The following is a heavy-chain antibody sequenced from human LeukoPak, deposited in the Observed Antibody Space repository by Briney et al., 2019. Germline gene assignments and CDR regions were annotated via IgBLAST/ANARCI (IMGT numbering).Heavy chain of an antibody. Sequence: PGGSLRLSCAASGLSISNCAMTWVRQAPGKGLEWVSGITGSGDNTYYADSVKGRFTITRDNANNSLFLQMSSLRVDDTAVYYCARGSFHYYPSFWGQGTLVTVSS. D-gene: IGHD3-10*01. J-gene: IGHJ4*02. CDR1: GLSISNCA. CDR2: ITGSGDNT. CDR3: ARGSFHYYPSF. V-gene: IGHV3-23*01.